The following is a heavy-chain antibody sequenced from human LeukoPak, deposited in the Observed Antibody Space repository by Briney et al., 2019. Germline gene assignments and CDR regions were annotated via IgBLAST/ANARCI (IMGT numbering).Heavy chain of an antibody. CDR1: GFTFSSYA. J-gene: IGHJ6*02. V-gene: IGHV3-30-3*01. CDR2: ISYDGSNK. Sequence: GGSLRLSCAASGFTFSSYAMHWVRQAPGKGLEWVAVISYDGSNKYHADSVKGRFTISRDNSKNTLYLQMNSLRAEDTAVYYCARDRGYYYYYGMDVWGQGTTVTVSS. CDR3: ARDRGYYYYYGMDV.